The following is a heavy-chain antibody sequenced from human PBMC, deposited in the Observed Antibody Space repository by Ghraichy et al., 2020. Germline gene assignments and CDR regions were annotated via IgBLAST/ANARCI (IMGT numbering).Heavy chain of an antibody. CDR1: GGPFSDYS. Sequence: SETLSLTCAVYGGPFSDYSWSLPRQPPGKGLEWIGVLNHSGSTNYNPSLKSRVTLPVDTSKNQFSLTPSSVTAADTAVYYCARGHFAADYWGQGTLVTVSS. V-gene: IGHV4-34*01. J-gene: IGHJ4*02. CDR2: LNHSGST. CDR3: ARGHFAADY. D-gene: IGHD3-3*02.